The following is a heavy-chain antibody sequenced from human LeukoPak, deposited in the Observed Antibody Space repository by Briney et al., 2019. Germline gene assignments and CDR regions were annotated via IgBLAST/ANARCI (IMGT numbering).Heavy chain of an antibody. J-gene: IGHJ2*01. CDR3: ARDREYSSGWYVRYFDL. CDR1: GFTFSSYS. Sequence: GGSLRLSCAASGFTFSSYSMNWVRQAPGKGLEWVSSISSSSSYIYYADSVKGRFTISRDNAKNSLYLQMNSLRAEDTAVYYCARDREYSSGWYVRYFDLWGRGTLVTVSS. CDR2: ISSSSSYI. D-gene: IGHD6-19*01. V-gene: IGHV3-21*01.